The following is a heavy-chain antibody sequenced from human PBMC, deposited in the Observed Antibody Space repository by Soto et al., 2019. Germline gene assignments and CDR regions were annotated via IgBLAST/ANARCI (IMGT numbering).Heavy chain of an antibody. CDR1: GGPFSTYA. J-gene: IGHJ5*02. D-gene: IGHD3-22*01. V-gene: IGHV1-69*13. Sequence: SVKVSCKYSGGPFSTYALAWVRQAPGQGLEWVGGIIPIFGTAKYPQKFKGRVTITADESTSTAYMERSILRSEDTAVYYCARSEDSSGYWNSCFDPWGQGTLVTVSS. CDR2: IIPIFGTA. CDR3: ARSEDSSGYWNSCFDP.